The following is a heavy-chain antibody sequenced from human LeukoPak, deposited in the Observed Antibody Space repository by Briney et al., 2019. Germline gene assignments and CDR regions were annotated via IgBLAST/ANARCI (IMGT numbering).Heavy chain of an antibody. CDR2: INPSGGST. CDR1: GYTFTSYY. J-gene: IGHJ4*02. D-gene: IGHD6-6*01. Sequence: ASVKVCCKASGYTFTSYYMHWVRQPTGQGLEWMGIINPSGGSTSYAQKFQGRVTMTRDTSTSTVYMELSSLRSEDTAVYYCARGGSSSPLDYWGQGTLVTVSS. CDR3: ARGGSSSPLDY. V-gene: IGHV1-46*01.